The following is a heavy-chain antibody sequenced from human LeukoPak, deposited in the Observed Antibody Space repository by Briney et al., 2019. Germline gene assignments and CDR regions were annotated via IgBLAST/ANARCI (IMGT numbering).Heavy chain of an antibody. CDR3: ARNSGSYYYYYMDV. V-gene: IGHV3-20*04. D-gene: IGHD1-26*01. CDR2: INWNGGST. CDR1: GFTFDDYG. J-gene: IGHJ6*03. Sequence: GGSPRLSCAASGFTFDDYGMSWVRQAPGKGLEWVSGINWNGGSTGYADSVKGRFTISRDNAKNSLYLQMNSLRAEDTALYYCARNSGSYYYYYMDVWGKGTTVTVSS.